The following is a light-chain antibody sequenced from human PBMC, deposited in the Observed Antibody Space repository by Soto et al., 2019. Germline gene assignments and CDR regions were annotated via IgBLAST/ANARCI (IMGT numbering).Light chain of an antibody. CDR1: QSVRNY. CDR3: QQRSSWPLT. Sequence: EIVLIQSPATLSLSPRERGTLSCRASQSVRNYLAWYQQNPGHAPRLLISETSNRAAGIPARFSGSGSGTDFTLTISSLEAEDFAVYYCQQRSSWPLTFGGGAKVEI. V-gene: IGKV3-11*01. J-gene: IGKJ4*01. CDR2: ETS.